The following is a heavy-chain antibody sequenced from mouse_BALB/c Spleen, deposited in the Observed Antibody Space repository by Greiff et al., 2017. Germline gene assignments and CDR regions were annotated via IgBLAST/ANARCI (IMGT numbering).Heavy chain of an antibody. D-gene: IGHD3-3*01. V-gene: IGHV2-9*02. CDR2: IWAGGST. J-gene: IGHJ4*01. Sequence: VKLMESGPGLVAPSQSLSITCTVSGFSLTSYGVHWVRQPPGKGLEWLGVIWAGGSTNYNSALMSRLSISKDNSKSQVFLKMNSLQTDDTAMYYCAKGDGGYAMDYWGQGTSVTVSS. CDR1: GFSLTSYG. CDR3: AKGDGGYAMDY.